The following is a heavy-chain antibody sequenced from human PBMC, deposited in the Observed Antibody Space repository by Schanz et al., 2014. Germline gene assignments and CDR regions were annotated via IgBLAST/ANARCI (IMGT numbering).Heavy chain of an antibody. CDR2: ISGSGETT. CDR1: GFTFSSYA. CDR3: ARRITGTHHNPYYHGMDV. Sequence: EVQLVESGGGLVQPGGSLRLSCAASGFTFSSYAMSWVRQAPGKGLEWVSAISGSGETTYYADSVKGRFTISRDNSKNALYLQMNSRRAEDTAVYYCARRITGTHHNPYYHGMDVWGQGTTVTVSS. J-gene: IGHJ6*02. D-gene: IGHD1-20*01. V-gene: IGHV3-23*04.